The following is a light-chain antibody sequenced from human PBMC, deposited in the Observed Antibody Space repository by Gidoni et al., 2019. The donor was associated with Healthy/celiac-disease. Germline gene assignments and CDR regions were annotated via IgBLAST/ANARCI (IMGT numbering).Light chain of an antibody. Sequence: IQLTQSPSSLSASVGDRVTITCRASQCISSYLAWYKQKPGKAPKLLIYAASTLKSGVPSRFSGRGDGTDLTLTISSLQHEDFATYYCQQLNSDPFTLGTGTKVDIK. CDR2: AAS. J-gene: IGKJ3*01. CDR3: QQLNSDPFT. CDR1: QCISSY. V-gene: IGKV1-9*01.